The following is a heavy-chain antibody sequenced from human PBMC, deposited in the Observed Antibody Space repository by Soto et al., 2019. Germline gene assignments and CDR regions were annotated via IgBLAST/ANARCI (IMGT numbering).Heavy chain of an antibody. CDR2: IYRSGNA. CDR3: ARKTEFSRGSFYYSGLDV. Sequence: TLSLTCTVSGGSISSGGYYWSWIRQLPGKGLEWMGYIYRSGNAYYNPSLESRLTISVDTSKNQFSLKLSSVTDADTAVYYCARKTEFSRGSFYYSGLDVWGHGTTVTVSS. V-gene: IGHV4-31*03. D-gene: IGHD3-3*01. CDR1: GGSISSGGYY. J-gene: IGHJ6*02.